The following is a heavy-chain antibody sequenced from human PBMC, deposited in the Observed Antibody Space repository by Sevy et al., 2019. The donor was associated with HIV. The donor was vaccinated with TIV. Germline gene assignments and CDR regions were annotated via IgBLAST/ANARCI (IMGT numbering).Heavy chain of an antibody. CDR3: VRESSHDFWSGYWGYLDY. CDR1: GFTFSNHG. D-gene: IGHD3-3*01. J-gene: IGHJ4*02. CDR2: IWYDGSNI. Sequence: GGSLRLPCTASGFTFSNHGMHWVRQAPGKGPEWVAIIWYDGSNIYYADSAKGRFTISRDNSRNKLYLQMYDLRPEDTAVYYCVRESSHDFWSGYWGYLDYWGQGTLVTVSS. V-gene: IGHV3-33*01.